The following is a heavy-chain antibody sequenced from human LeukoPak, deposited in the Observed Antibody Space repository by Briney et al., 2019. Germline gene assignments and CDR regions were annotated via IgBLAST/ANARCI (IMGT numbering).Heavy chain of an antibody. CDR2: IYYSGST. Sequence: LRLSCAASGFTFSSYAMSWIRQPPGKGLEWIGYIYYSGSTYYNPSLKSRVTISVDTSKNQFSLKLSSVTAADTAVYYCARDDRGVRGVIGHWGQGTLVTVSS. D-gene: IGHD3-10*01. J-gene: IGHJ4*02. CDR1: GFTFSSYA. V-gene: IGHV4-30-4*08. CDR3: ARDDRGVRGVIGH.